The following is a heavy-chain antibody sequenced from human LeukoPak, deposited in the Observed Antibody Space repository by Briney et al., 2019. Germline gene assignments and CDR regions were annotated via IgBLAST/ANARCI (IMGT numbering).Heavy chain of an antibody. CDR2: INTDGNTR. CDR1: GFTFSTSW. J-gene: IGHJ4*02. V-gene: IGHV3-74*01. D-gene: IGHD3-22*01. CDR3: VRDMGYYDKV. Sequence: GGSLRLSCAPSGFTFSTSWMHWVRQAPGKGLVWVSRINTDGNTRDYADSVKGRFTISRDNAKNTLYLQMNSLRAEGTAVYYCVRDMGYYDKVWGQGTLVTVSS.